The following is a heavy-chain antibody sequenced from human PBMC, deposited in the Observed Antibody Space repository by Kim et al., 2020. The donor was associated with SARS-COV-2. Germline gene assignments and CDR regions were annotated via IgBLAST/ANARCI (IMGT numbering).Heavy chain of an antibody. Sequence: NYNPSLKSRVTISVDTSKNQFSLKLSSVTAADTAVYYCASRVRGVINSDYWGQGTLVTVSS. D-gene: IGHD3-10*01. CDR3: ASRVRGVINSDY. V-gene: IGHV4-34*01. J-gene: IGHJ4*02.